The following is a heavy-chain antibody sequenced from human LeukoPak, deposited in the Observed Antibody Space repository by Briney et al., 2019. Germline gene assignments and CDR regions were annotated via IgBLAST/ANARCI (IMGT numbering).Heavy chain of an antibody. CDR2: IKKDGGKK. Sequence: GSLRLSCAASGFTFSSYWMSWVRQAPGKGLEWVANIKKDGGKKYYVDSVKGRFTISRDNAKNSLYLQMNSLRVEDTAVYYCARDISIVGSAGVDYWGQGTLVTVSS. V-gene: IGHV3-7*01. CDR3: ARDISIVGSAGVDY. J-gene: IGHJ4*02. CDR1: GFTFSSYW. D-gene: IGHD1-26*01.